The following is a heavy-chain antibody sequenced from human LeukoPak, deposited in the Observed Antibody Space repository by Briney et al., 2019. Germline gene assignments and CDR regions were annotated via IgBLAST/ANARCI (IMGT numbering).Heavy chain of an antibody. J-gene: IGHJ4*02. CDR1: GFTFNIHW. Sequence: HPGGSLRLSCEASGFTFNIHWMNWVRQAPGKGLEWLANIRPDGSEKVYVDSVRGRFTISRDNTKNSVYLQMNNLGSEDSAVYYCSGRSGFSSTYWGQGIRVTVSS. CDR3: SGRSGFSSTY. V-gene: IGHV3-7*01. D-gene: IGHD2-2*01. CDR2: IRPDGSEK.